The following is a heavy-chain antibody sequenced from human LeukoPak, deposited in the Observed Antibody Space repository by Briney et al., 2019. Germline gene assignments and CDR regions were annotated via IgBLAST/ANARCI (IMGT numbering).Heavy chain of an antibody. V-gene: IGHV4-39*01. CDR2: IYYSGST. J-gene: IGHJ5*02. D-gene: IGHD3-3*01. CDR1: GGSISSSSYY. CDR3: ARRFLTIDNWFDP. Sequence: SETLSLTCTVSGGSISSSSYYWGWIRQPPGKGLDWIGSIYYSGSTYYNPSLKSRVTMSVDTSKNQFSLKLSSVTAADTAVYYCARRFLTIDNWFDPWGQGTLVTVSS.